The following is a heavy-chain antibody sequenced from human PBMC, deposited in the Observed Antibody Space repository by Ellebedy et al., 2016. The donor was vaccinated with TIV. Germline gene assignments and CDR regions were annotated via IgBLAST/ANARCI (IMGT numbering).Heavy chain of an antibody. CDR3: AKTEYGDYTPIWFDP. Sequence: GESLKISXAASGFTFSSYAMSWVRQAPGKGLEWVSAISGSGGSTYYADSVKGRFTISRDNSKNTLYLQMNSLRAEDTAVYYCAKTEYGDYTPIWFDPWGQGTLVTVSS. V-gene: IGHV3-23*01. J-gene: IGHJ5*02. D-gene: IGHD4-17*01. CDR2: ISGSGGST. CDR1: GFTFSSYA.